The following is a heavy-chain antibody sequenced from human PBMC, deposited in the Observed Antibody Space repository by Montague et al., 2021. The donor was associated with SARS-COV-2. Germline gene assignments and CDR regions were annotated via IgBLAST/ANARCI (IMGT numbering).Heavy chain of an antibody. J-gene: IGHJ2*01. D-gene: IGHD3-22*01. CDR3: ARGAPTISMIVVVITGAGWYFDL. CDR2: INQSGST. Sequence: SETLSLTCALYGGSFSGFQWSWIRQSPGKGLEWIGEINQSGSTNYNVSLKSRLTMSLDTSKNQFSLKLSSVTAADTAVYYCARGAPTISMIVVVITGAGWYFDLWGRGTLVTVSS. V-gene: IGHV4-34*01. CDR1: GGSFSGFQ.